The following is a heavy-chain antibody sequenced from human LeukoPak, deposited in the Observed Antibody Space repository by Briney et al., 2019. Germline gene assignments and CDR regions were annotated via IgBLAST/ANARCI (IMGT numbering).Heavy chain of an antibody. V-gene: IGHV4-34*01. Sequence: PSETLSLTCAVYGGPFSGYYWSWIRQPPGKGLEWIGEINHSGSTNYNPSLKSRVTISVDTSKNQFSLKLSSVTAADTAVYYCARVREEANSGYPDYWGQGTLVTVSS. CDR1: GGPFSGYY. CDR2: INHSGST. J-gene: IGHJ4*02. CDR3: ARVREEANSGYPDY. D-gene: IGHD3-22*01.